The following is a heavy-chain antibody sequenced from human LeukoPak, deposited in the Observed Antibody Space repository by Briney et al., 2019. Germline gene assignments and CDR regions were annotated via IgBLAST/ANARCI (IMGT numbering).Heavy chain of an antibody. Sequence: TGGSLRLSCAASGFTFSDYGMVWVRVRQPPGKGLEWMAFIRFDGSITYYAASVKDRFTNSRDNSKDTLYLHMSSLRAEDTAVYFCARPYYYSSGSYPYWGQGTLVTVSS. J-gene: IGHJ4*02. V-gene: IGHV3-30*02. D-gene: IGHD3-10*01. CDR2: IRFDGSIT. CDR3: ARPYYYSSGSYPY. CDR1: GFTFSDYG.